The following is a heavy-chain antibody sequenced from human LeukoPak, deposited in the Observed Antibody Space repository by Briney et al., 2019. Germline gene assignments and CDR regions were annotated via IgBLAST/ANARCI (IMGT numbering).Heavy chain of an antibody. V-gene: IGHV3-7*04. CDR1: GFTFSSYW. CDR3: ARDSYFCPMDV. J-gene: IGHJ6*02. D-gene: IGHD3-3*01. CDR2: IKQDGSEK. Sequence: AGSLRLSCAASGFTFSSYWMSWVRQAPGKGLEWVANIKQDGSEKYYVDSVKGRFTISRDNAKNSLYLQMNSLRAEDTAVYYCARDSYFCPMDVWGQGTTVTVSS.